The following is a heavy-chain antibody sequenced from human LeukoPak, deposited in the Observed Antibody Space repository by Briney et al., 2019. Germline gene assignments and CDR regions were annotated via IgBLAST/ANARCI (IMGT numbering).Heavy chain of an antibody. J-gene: IGHJ6*03. D-gene: IGHD6-6*01. Sequence: GGSLRLSCAASGFTFSSYWMHWVRQAPGKGLVWVSRINSDGSSTSYADSVKGRFTIPRDNAKNTLYLQMNSLRAEDTAVYYCARGSAARPGYYYYMDVWGKGTTVTVSS. CDR3: ARGSAARPGYYYYMDV. CDR1: GFTFSSYW. V-gene: IGHV3-74*01. CDR2: INSDGSST.